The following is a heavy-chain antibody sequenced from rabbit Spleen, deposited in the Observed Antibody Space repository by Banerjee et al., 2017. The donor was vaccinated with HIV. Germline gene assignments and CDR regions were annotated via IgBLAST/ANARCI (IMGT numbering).Heavy chain of an antibody. D-gene: IGHD1-1*01. J-gene: IGHJ4*01. Sequence: QSLEESGGGLVKPGASLTLTCKASGFSFSSGYVMCWVRQAPGKGLELIACTDIGSRDFTYYASWAKGRFIISKTSSTTVTLQMTSLTAADTATYFCARDLVAVIGWNFNLWGPGTLVTVS. CDR1: GFSFSSGYV. CDR2: TDIGSRDFT. CDR3: ARDLVAVIGWNFNL. V-gene: IGHV1S40*01.